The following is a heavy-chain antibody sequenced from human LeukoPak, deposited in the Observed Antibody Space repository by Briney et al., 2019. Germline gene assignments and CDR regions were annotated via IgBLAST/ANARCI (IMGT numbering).Heavy chain of an antibody. Sequence: PGGSLRLSRAASGFTFSSYGMHWVRQAPGKGLEWVAVISYDGSNKYYADSVKGRFTISRDNSKNTLYLQMNSLRAEDTAVYYCALGSGSYYYYYGMDVWGQGTTVTVSS. V-gene: IGHV3-30*03. J-gene: IGHJ6*02. CDR3: ALGSGSYYYYYGMDV. CDR1: GFTFSSYG. D-gene: IGHD3-10*01. CDR2: ISYDGSNK.